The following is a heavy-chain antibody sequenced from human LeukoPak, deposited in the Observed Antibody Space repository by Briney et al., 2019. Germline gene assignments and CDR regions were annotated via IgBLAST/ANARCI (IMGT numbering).Heavy chain of an antibody. CDR3: AKDLGYCSGGSCYNAFDI. Sequence: PGGSLRLSCAASGFTFSSYAVSWVRQAPGKGLEWVSGISGSGGSTYYADSVKGRFTISRDNSKNTLYLQMNSLRAEDTAVYYCAKDLGYCSGGSCYNAFDIWGQGTMVTVSS. V-gene: IGHV3-23*01. CDR1: GFTFSSYA. J-gene: IGHJ3*02. D-gene: IGHD2-15*01. CDR2: ISGSGGST.